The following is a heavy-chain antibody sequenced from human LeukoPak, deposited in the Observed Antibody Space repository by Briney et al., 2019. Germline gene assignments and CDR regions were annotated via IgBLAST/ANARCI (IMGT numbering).Heavy chain of an antibody. D-gene: IGHD2-21*01. J-gene: IGHJ4*01. CDR2: ILFRGAT. CDR3: ARESGDTRTVNSFDF. Sequence: SSETLSLTCTVSGDSISSYSYYWAWIRQPPGKGLEWIGSILFRGATYYNPSLKPRIIMSVDTSQNHFSLELTSVTAADTAVYFCARESGDTRTVNSFDFWGRGTLITVSS. CDR1: GDSISSYSYY. V-gene: IGHV4-39*07.